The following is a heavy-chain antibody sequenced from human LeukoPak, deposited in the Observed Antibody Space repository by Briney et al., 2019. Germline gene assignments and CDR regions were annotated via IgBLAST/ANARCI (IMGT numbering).Heavy chain of an antibody. D-gene: IGHD6-6*01. CDR1: GFTLSNYW. CDR3: AKGKARIAAENWFDP. Sequence: GGSLRLSCAASGFTLSNYWMSWVRQAPGKGLEWVSAISGSGGSTYYADSVKGRFTISRDNSKNTLYLQMNSLRAEDTAVYYCAKGKARIAAENWFDPWGQGTLVTVSS. CDR2: ISGSGGST. V-gene: IGHV3-23*01. J-gene: IGHJ5*02.